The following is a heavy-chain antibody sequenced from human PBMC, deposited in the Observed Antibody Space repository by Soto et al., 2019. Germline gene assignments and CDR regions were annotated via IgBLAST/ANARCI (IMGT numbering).Heavy chain of an antibody. V-gene: IGHV3-7*01. CDR2: IKQDGSEK. J-gene: IGHJ5*02. Sequence: EVQLVESGGGLAQPGGSLRLSCAASGLTFSSYWMTWVRQAPGKGLEWVANIKQDGSEKYYVASVKGRFTISRDNAKNSLYLQMNNLRVEETAVYYCARGEAIGDDPWGHGTLVTVSS. CDR1: GLTFSSYW. CDR3: ARGEAIGDDP. D-gene: IGHD3-10*01.